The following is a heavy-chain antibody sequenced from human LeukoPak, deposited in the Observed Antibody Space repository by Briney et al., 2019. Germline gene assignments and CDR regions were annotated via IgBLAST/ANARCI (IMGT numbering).Heavy chain of an antibody. CDR2: IYSGGST. V-gene: IGHV3-23*03. J-gene: IGHJ4*02. CDR1: GFTFSSYA. D-gene: IGHD5-18*01. CDR3: AKAPLRTAILYFDY. Sequence: GGSLRLSCAASGFTFSSYAMSWVRQAPGKGLEWVSVIYSGGSTYYADSVKGRFTISRDNSKNTLYLQMNSLRAEDTAVYYCAKAPLRTAILYFDYWGQGTLVTVSS.